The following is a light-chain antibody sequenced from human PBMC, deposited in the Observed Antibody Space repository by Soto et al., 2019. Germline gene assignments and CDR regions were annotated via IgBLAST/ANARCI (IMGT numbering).Light chain of an antibody. CDR3: QQSYSTPLT. CDR2: AAS. V-gene: IGKV1-39*01. Sequence: DIQMTQSPGTLSSSVGERVTVTCRASQSINGWLAWYQQKPGKAPKLLIYAASSLQSGVPSRFSGSGSGTDFTLTISSLQPEDFATYYCQQSYSTPLTFGGGTKVAIK. CDR1: QSINGW. J-gene: IGKJ4*01.